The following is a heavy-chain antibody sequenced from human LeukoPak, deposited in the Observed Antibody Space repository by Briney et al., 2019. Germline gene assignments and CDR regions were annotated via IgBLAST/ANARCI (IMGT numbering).Heavy chain of an antibody. V-gene: IGHV3-74*01. Sequence: PGGSLRLSCAASGFTFSGYWMHWVRQAPGKGLVWVSRINSDGSSTIYAGSVKGRFTISRDNAKNTLFLQMNSLRAEDTAVYFCTRDRYYDSSGYFYYYGMDVWGQGTTVTVSS. CDR2: INSDGSST. J-gene: IGHJ6*02. CDR3: TRDRYYDSSGYFYYYGMDV. CDR1: GFTFSGYW. D-gene: IGHD3-22*01.